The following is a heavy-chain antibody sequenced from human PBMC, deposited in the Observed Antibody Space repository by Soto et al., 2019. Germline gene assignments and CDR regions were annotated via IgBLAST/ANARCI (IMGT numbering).Heavy chain of an antibody. Sequence: ASVKVSCKASGYSFTNYPIAWVRRAPGQGLEWMGWISAYSGDTNYAKKFQGRVTMTRDTSTTTAYLELRSLSSVTAADTAVYYCARVAYCGGDCWGGSYFDYWGQGTLVTVSS. V-gene: IGHV1-18*01. CDR1: GYSFTNYP. D-gene: IGHD2-21*02. CDR3: ARVAYCGGDCWGGSYFDY. J-gene: IGHJ4*02. CDR2: ISAYSGDT.